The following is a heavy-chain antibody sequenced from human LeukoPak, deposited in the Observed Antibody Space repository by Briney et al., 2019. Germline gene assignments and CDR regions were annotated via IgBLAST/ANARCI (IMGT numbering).Heavy chain of an antibody. CDR2: MNHNSGNT. D-gene: IGHD6-19*01. J-gene: IGHJ4*02. CDR3: ARWITDSSGCFDY. V-gene: IGHV1-8*01. Sequence: ASVKVSCKASGYTFTSYDINWVRQATGQGLEWMGLMNHNSGNTGYAQKFQGRVTMTRNTSISTAYMELSSLRSEDTAVYYCARWITDSSGCFDYWGQGTLVTVSS. CDR1: GYTFTSYD.